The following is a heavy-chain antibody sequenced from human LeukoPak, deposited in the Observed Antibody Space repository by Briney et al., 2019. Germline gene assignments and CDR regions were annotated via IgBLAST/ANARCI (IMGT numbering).Heavy chain of an antibody. D-gene: IGHD6-13*01. Sequence: GGSLRLSCAASGFTFSSYAMTWVRQAPGKGPEWVSGISGSGGNTYYANSVKGRFTISRDNSKSTLYLQMNNLGAEDTALYYCAKCMAEPGTCYFDNWGRGTLVTVSS. CDR3: AKCMAEPGTCYFDN. CDR1: GFTFSSYA. CDR2: ISGSGGNT. V-gene: IGHV3-23*01. J-gene: IGHJ4*03.